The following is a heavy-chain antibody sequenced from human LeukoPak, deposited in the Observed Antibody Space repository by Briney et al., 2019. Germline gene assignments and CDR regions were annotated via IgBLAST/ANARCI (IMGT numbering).Heavy chain of an antibody. D-gene: IGHD1-26*01. V-gene: IGHV1-46*01. CDR2: INPSGSST. CDR1: GYTFTSYY. J-gene: IGHJ5*02. Sequence: GASVKVSCKASGYTFTSYYMHWVRQAPGQGLEWLGIINPSGSSTLYAQKFQGRVTMTRDMSTTTDYMELSSLRSEDTAVYYCVRDNSVGDVAWWFDPWGQGTLVTVS. CDR3: VRDNSVGDVAWWFDP.